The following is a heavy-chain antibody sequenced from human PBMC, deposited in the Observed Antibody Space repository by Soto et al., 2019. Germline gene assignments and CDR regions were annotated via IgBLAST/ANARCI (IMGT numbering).Heavy chain of an antibody. D-gene: IGHD3-10*01. V-gene: IGHV3-74*01. CDR2: INSDGRST. J-gene: IGHJ6*02. CDR3: AIGLNYYGSGSYYNYGMDV. CDR1: GFTFSSYW. Sequence: PGGALGPSCAASGFTFSSYWMHWVRQAPGKGLVWVSRINSDGRSTSYADSVKGRFTISRDHAKNTLYLQMNSLRAEDTAVYYCAIGLNYYGSGSYYNYGMDVWGQGTTVTVSS.